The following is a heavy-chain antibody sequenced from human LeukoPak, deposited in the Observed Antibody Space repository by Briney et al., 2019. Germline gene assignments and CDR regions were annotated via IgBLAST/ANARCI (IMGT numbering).Heavy chain of an antibody. J-gene: IGHJ6*02. CDR3: AKSTTAYYYYGMDV. CDR2: ISGSGGST. Sequence: GGSLRLSCAASGFSFSSFAMTWVRQAPGKGLEWVSSISGSGGSTYYADSVKGRFTISRENSKNTLYLQMNSLRAEDTAVYYCAKSTTAYYYYGMDVWGPGTTVTVSS. V-gene: IGHV3-23*01. CDR1: GFSFSSFA. D-gene: IGHD5/OR15-5a*01.